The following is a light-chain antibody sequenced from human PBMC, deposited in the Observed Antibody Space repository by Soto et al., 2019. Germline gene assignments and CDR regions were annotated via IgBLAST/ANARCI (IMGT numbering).Light chain of an antibody. CDR1: SSDVGGFIY. V-gene: IGLV2-14*03. CDR3: VSYTTSTSYV. J-gene: IGLJ1*01. CDR2: DVN. Sequence: QSVLTQPASVSGSPGQSITISCTGTSSDVGGFIYVSWYQQHPGKAPKLMIYDVNNRPSGVSNRFSGSKSGNTAPLTISGLQTEDEADYYCVSYTTSTSYVFGSGTKVTVL.